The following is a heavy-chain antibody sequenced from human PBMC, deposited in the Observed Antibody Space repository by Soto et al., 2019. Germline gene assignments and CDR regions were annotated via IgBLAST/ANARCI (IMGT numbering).Heavy chain of an antibody. Sequence: SETLSLTCTVSGGSISSGGYYWSWIRQHPGKGLEWIGYIYYSGSTYYNPSLKSRVTISVDTSKNQFSLKLSSVTAADTAVYYCARDRADHTWARDGYKSVKAYGMDVWGQGTTVTVSS. CDR3: ARDRADHTWARDGYKSVKAYGMDV. CDR1: GGSISSGGYY. CDR2: IYYSGST. D-gene: IGHD5-12*01. J-gene: IGHJ6*02. V-gene: IGHV4-31*03.